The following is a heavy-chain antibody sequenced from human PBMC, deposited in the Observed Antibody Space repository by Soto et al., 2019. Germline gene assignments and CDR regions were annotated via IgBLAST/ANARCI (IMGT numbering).Heavy chain of an antibody. J-gene: IGHJ4*02. CDR2: IYHVGTT. Sequence: QVQLQESGPRLVKPSGTLSLTCNVSGVSITTSNWWAWFRQSPGKGLEWIAEIYHVGTTKYNPSLKSRISISFDKSNEQFFLSLSSMTAADTAVYYCARAPDGSSPYDLWGQGLLVTVS. CDR1: GVSITTSNW. D-gene: IGHD3-10*01. V-gene: IGHV4-4*02. CDR3: ARAPDGSSPYDL.